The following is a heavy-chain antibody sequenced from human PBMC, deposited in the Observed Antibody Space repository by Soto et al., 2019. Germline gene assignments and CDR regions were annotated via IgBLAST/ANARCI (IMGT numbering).Heavy chain of an antibody. V-gene: IGHV4-30-4*01. Sequence: SSETLSLTCTVSGGSISSGDYYWSWIRQPPGKGLEWIGYIYYSGSTYYNPSLKSRVTISVDTSKNQFSLKLSSVTAADTAVYYCARDSYYDFWRGYYYYGMDVWGQGTTVT. CDR2: IYYSGST. D-gene: IGHD3-3*01. CDR1: GGSISSGDYY. J-gene: IGHJ6*02. CDR3: ARDSYYDFWRGYYYYGMDV.